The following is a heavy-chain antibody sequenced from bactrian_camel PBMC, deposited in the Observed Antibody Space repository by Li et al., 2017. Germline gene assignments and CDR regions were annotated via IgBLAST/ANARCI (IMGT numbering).Heavy chain of an antibody. D-gene: IGHD2*01. CDR1: GDTSIDYC. Sequence: QVQLVESGGGSAQAGESLRLSCVVSGDTSIDYCMGWFRQAPGKEREGVASINSDGWTAYGDSVKGRFTISQDDAKGTVYLQMDSLVLEDTAMYYCAASTARCSGTVLTPRGYTFWGQGTQVTVS. V-gene: IGHV3S63*01. J-gene: IGHJ4*01. CDR2: INSDGWT. CDR3: AASTARCSGTVLTPRGYTF.